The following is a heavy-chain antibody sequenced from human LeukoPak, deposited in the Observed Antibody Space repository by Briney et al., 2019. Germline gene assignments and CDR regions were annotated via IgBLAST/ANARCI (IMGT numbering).Heavy chain of an antibody. CDR2: IGNSGTTI. Sequence: PGGSLRLSCAASGFTFSSYEMNWVRQAPGKGLEWVSYIGNSGTTIYFADSVKGRFTISRDNAKNSLYLQMNSLRAEDTAVYYCARDAYGSGSYYKPFDNWGQGTLVTVSS. V-gene: IGHV3-48*03. CDR1: GFTFSSYE. D-gene: IGHD3-10*01. CDR3: ARDAYGSGSYYKPFDN. J-gene: IGHJ4*02.